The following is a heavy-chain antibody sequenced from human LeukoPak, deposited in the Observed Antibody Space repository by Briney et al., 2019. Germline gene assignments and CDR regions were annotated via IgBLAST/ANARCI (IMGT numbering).Heavy chain of an antibody. CDR1: GGSISNYY. D-gene: IGHD4-17*01. J-gene: IGHJ4*02. Sequence: SETLSLTCTVSGGSISNYYWSWIRQPPGKGLEWIGYIYYSGTTNYNPSLKSRVTISVDTSKNQFSLKLNSVTAADTAVYYCARHSNGDYDRYFDYWGQGTLVTVSS. V-gene: IGHV4-59*01. CDR2: IYYSGTT. CDR3: ARHSNGDYDRYFDY.